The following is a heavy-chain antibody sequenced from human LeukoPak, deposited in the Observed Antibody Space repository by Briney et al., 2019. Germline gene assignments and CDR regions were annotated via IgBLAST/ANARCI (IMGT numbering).Heavy chain of an antibody. CDR3: ASLTISNFDY. J-gene: IGHJ4*02. V-gene: IGHV3-48*01. D-gene: IGHD5-24*01. CDR2: ISSSSSTI. CDR1: GFTFSSYS. Sequence: GGSLRLSCAASGFTFSSYSMNWVRQAPGNGLEWVSYISSSSSTIYYADSVKGRFTISRDNAKNSLYLQMNSLRAEDTAVYYCASLTISNFDYWGQGTLVTVSS.